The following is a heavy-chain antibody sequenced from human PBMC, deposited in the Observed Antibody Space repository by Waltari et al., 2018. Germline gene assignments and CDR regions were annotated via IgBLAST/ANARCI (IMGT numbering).Heavy chain of an antibody. J-gene: IGHJ1*01. CDR1: YYSITGGYY. CDR2: IYHDVTT. Sequence: QVELQESGPGLVKPSETLSLTCAVCYYSITGGYYWGWVRQPPGKGVEWSGNIYHDVTTYYRPSLNRRVIITLDTSGNRYSLKWTAAPAADTAVDYCARLSLGYWRGASSLCYQTDAWGQGTLVTVSS. D-gene: IGHD2-15*01. V-gene: IGHV4-38-2*01. CDR3: ARLSLGYWRGASSLCYQTDA.